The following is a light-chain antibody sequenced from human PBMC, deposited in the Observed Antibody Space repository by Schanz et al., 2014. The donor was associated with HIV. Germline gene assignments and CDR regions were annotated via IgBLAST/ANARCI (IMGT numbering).Light chain of an antibody. CDR2: ATY. CDR1: SSNIKINA. Sequence: QSVLTQPPSVSGAPGQRVTISCTGSSSNIKINAVNWYQHLPGTGPKLLIYATYNRPSGVPDRFSGSGSDTSASLAISGLQSEDEADYYCAGWDDSLNVWVFGGGTKVTVL. V-gene: IGLV1-44*01. CDR3: AGWDDSLNVWV. J-gene: IGLJ3*02.